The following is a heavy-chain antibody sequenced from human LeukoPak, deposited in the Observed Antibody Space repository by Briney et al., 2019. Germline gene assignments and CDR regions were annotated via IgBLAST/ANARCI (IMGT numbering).Heavy chain of an antibody. J-gene: IGHJ4*02. D-gene: IGHD3-3*01. CDR1: GYTFTSYY. V-gene: IGHV1-46*01. CDR3: ARDHSYDFWSGSFNLFDY. Sequence: VASVTVSCTASGYTFTSYYMHWVRQAPGQGLEWMGIINPSGGSTSYAQKFQGRVTMTRDTSTSTVYMELSSLRSEDTAVYYCARDHSYDFWSGSFNLFDYWGQGTLVTVSS. CDR2: INPSGGST.